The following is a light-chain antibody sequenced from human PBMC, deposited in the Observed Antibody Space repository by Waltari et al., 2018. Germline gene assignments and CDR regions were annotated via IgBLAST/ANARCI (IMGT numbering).Light chain of an antibody. V-gene: IGKV1-39*01. CDR2: AAS. CDR1: QSISSY. Sequence: DIQMTQSPSPLSASVGDRVTITCRAGQSISSYLNWYQQKPGKAPKVLIYAASSLQSGVPSRFSGSGSGTDFTLTISSLQPEDFATYYCQQSYSTPLTFGGGTKVEIK. J-gene: IGKJ4*01. CDR3: QQSYSTPLT.